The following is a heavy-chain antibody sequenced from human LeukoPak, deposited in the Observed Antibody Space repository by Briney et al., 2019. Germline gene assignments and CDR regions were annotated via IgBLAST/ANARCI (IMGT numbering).Heavy chain of an antibody. CDR2: INPNSGGT. CDR1: GYTFTGYY. J-gene: IGHJ4*02. D-gene: IGHD1-26*01. Sequence: GASVKVSCKASGYTFTGYYMHWVRQAPGQGLEWMGWINPNSGGTNYAQKFQGRVTMTRDTSISTAYMELSRLRSEDTAVYYCARGSWELLLGYSDYWGQGTLVTVSS. CDR3: ARGSWELLLGYSDY. V-gene: IGHV1-2*02.